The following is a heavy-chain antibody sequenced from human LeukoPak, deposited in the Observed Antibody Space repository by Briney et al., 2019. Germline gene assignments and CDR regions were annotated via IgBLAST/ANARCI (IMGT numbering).Heavy chain of an antibody. CDR3: AKSREEIRGLDAFDI. CDR1: GGSISSDDYC. V-gene: IGHV4-31*03. Sequence: PSETLSLTCSVSGGSISSDDYCWNWIRQHPGKGLEWIGYIYYSGSTYYNPSLKSRVALSVDTSKNQFSLKLSSLTAVDTAVYYCAKSREEIRGLDAFDIWGQGTMVTVSS. J-gene: IGHJ3*02. CDR2: IYYSGST. D-gene: IGHD5-24*01.